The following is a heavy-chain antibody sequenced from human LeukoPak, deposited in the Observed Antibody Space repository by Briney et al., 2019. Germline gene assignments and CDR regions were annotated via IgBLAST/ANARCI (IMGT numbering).Heavy chain of an antibody. D-gene: IGHD3-10*01. CDR3: ASFRGLLWFGESYDY. CDR2: IYYSGST. CDR1: GGSISGYY. J-gene: IGHJ4*02. V-gene: IGHV4-59*08. Sequence: SETLSLTCTVSGGSISGYYWSWIRQPPGKGLEWIGYIYYSGSTSYNPSLKSRVTISVDTSKNQFSLKLSSVTAADTAVYYCASFRGLLWFGESYDYWGQGTLVTVSS.